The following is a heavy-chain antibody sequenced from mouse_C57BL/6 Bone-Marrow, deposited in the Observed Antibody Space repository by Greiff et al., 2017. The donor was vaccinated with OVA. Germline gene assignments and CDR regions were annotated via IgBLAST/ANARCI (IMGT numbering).Heavy chain of an antibody. Sequence: EVQLQQSGAELVRPGASVKLSCTASGFNIKDDYMHWVKQRPEQGLEWIGWIDPENGDTEYASKFQGKATITADPSSNTAYLQLSSLTSEDTAVYYCTTVWYLEVWGTGTTVTVSS. CDR2: IDPENGDT. CDR1: GFNIKDDY. J-gene: IGHJ1*03. V-gene: IGHV14-4*01. CDR3: TTVWYLEV.